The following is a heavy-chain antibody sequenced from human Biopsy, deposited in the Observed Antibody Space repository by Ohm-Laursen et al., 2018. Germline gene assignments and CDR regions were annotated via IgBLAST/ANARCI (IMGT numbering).Heavy chain of an antibody. J-gene: IGHJ4*02. V-gene: IGHV4-59*11. D-gene: IGHD2-15*01. CDR3: ARRGSGGRSFDY. CDR2: IYYTGKT. Sequence: SETLSLTCTVSGGSMSDHYWSWLRQTPGKGLEWLGYIYYTGKTTYNPSLESRITISVDTSKNKFSLQLDSMTAADTAVYYCARRGSGGRSFDYWGQGSLVTVSS. CDR1: GGSMSDHY.